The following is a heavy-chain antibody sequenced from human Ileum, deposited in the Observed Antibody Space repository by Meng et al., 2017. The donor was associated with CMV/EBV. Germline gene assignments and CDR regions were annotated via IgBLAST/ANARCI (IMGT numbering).Heavy chain of an antibody. Sequence: ASVKVACKASGYTFTSYDINWVRQATGQGLEWMGWMNPNSGNTGYAQKFQGRVTITRNTSISTAYMELSSLRSEDTAVYYCASGLKTVTNNGMDVWGQGTTVTVSS. D-gene: IGHD4-11*01. J-gene: IGHJ6*02. CDR1: GYTFTSYD. CDR3: ASGLKTVTNNGMDV. CDR2: MNPNSGNT. V-gene: IGHV1-8*03.